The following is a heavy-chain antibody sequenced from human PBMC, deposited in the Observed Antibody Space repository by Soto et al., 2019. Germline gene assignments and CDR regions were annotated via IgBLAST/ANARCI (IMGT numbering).Heavy chain of an antibody. CDR2: ISSSSSTI. J-gene: IGHJ4*02. Sequence: GGSLRLSCAASGFTFSSYSMNWVRQAPGKGLEWVSYISSSSSTIYYADSVKGRFTISRDNAKNSLYLQMNSLRAEDTAVYYCARDDQSGTDYWGQGTLVTVSS. CDR1: GFTFSSYS. CDR3: ARDDQSGTDY. V-gene: IGHV3-48*01.